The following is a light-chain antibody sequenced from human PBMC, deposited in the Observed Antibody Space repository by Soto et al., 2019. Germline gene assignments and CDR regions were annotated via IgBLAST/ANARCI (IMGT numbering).Light chain of an antibody. CDR3: QSYESSSLSGFV. CDR1: SSDVGGYNY. Sequence: QSALTQPAPVSGSPGQSITISCTGTSSDVGGYNYVSWYQHHPGKAPRLLIYANSNRPSGVPDRFSGSKSGISASLAITGLQADDEADYYCQSYESSSLSGFVFGSGTKVTVL. V-gene: IGLV2-14*03. J-gene: IGLJ1*01. CDR2: ANS.